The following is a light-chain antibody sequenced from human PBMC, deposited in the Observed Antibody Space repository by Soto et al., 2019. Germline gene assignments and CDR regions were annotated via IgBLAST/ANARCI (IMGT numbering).Light chain of an antibody. CDR2: AAS. J-gene: IGKJ1*01. Sequence: DIQMTQSPSSLSASVGDRVTITCRASRSISTYLNWYQQKPGKAPKVLIYAASSLQSGVPSRFSGSGSGTDFTLTISSLQPEDFATYYGQQSYSTPWTFGQGTKVEIK. CDR1: RSISTY. V-gene: IGKV1-39*01. CDR3: QQSYSTPWT.